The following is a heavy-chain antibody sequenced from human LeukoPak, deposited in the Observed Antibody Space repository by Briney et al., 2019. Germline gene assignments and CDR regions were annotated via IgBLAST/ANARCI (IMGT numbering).Heavy chain of an antibody. CDR3: AGLGSNWFDV. J-gene: IGHJ5*02. CDR1: GYILTTYG. Sequence: ASVKVSCKASGYILTTYGISWVRQAPGQGLEWMGWISAYNGNTHYAQKFQGRVTVTRDTSTSTVYMELRNLRSDDTAVYYCAGLGSNWFDVWGQGTLVTVSS. V-gene: IGHV1-18*01. CDR2: ISAYNGNT. D-gene: IGHD2-15*01.